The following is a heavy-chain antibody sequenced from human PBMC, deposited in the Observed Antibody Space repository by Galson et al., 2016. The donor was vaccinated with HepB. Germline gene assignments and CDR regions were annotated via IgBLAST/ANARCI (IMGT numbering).Heavy chain of an antibody. Sequence: SVKVSCKASGYTFTNYYMHWVRQAPGQGPEWMGIINPRNGSTTYAHKFQGRVTMTRDTSTSTVYMEMTSLTSEDTAVYYCARDRGGRTYALGAYYFDSWGQGTLVTVSS. D-gene: IGHD1-26*01. CDR3: ARDRGGRTYALGAYYFDS. V-gene: IGHV1-46*01. J-gene: IGHJ4*02. CDR1: GYTFTNYY. CDR2: INPRNGST.